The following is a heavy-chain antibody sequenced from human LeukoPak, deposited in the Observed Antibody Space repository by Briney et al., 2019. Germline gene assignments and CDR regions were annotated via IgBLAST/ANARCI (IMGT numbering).Heavy chain of an antibody. CDR2: IHYSGSS. Sequence: SETLSLTCTVSGGSIGSSSYYWGWIRQPPGKGVEWIASIHYSGSSYYNPSLKSRVTISVDTSKNQYSLKLSSVTAADTAVYYCAILYVSGWDAFDIWGQGTMVTVSS. J-gene: IGHJ3*02. CDR1: GGSIGSSSYY. V-gene: IGHV4-39*01. CDR3: AILYVSGWDAFDI. D-gene: IGHD6-19*01.